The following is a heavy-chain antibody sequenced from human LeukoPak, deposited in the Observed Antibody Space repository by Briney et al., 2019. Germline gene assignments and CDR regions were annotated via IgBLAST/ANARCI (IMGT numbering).Heavy chain of an antibody. J-gene: IGHJ4*02. D-gene: IGHD3-22*01. Sequence: GWSLRLSCAASGFTFSRYGMHWVRQALGKGLEWVAIIWSDGSNTCYADSVKGRFTISRDNSKNTLYLQMNGQRAEDAVVYYCARDADSCGYYAYFDCWGQGNLVIVSS. CDR3: ARDADSCGYYAYFDC. CDR1: GFTFSRYG. CDR2: IWSDGSNT. V-gene: IGHV3-33*01.